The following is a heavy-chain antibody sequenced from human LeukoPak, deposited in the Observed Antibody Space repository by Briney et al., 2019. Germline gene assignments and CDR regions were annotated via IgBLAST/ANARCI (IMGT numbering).Heavy chain of an antibody. Sequence: PSETLSLTCTVSGGSISSGGYYWSWIRQHPGKGLEWIGYIYYSGSTNYNPSLKSRVTISVDTSKNQFSLKLSSVTAADTAVYYCARAKGYNWNYDYWGQGTLVTVSS. CDR1: GGSISSGGYY. J-gene: IGHJ4*02. CDR2: IYYSGST. CDR3: ARAKGYNWNYDY. D-gene: IGHD1-7*01. V-gene: IGHV4-61*08.